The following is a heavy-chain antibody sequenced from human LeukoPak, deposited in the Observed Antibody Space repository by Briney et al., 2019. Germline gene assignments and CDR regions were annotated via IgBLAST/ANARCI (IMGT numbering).Heavy chain of an antibody. CDR2: IYNSGST. CDR1: GGTASGGSISTYY. Sequence: SETLSLTCTVSGGTASGGSISTYYWSWMRQPPGKGLEWIGYIYNSGSTNYNPSLKSRVTISVDTSKNQFSLKLSSVTAADTAVYYCARDGYSSGWNDAFDIWGQGTMVTVSS. CDR3: ARDGYSSGWNDAFDI. D-gene: IGHD6-19*01. J-gene: IGHJ3*02. V-gene: IGHV4-59*01.